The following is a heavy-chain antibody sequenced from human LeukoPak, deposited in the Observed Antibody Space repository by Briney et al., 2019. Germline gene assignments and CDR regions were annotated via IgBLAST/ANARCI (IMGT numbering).Heavy chain of an antibody. D-gene: IGHD6-19*01. J-gene: IGHJ4*02. Sequence: GGSLRLSCAASGFTFNHYGMNWVRQAPGKGLEWVSAISGSGGSTYYADSVKGRFTISRDNSKNTLYLQMNSLRAEDTAVYYCAKVQYSSGWSPPTAYYFDYWGQGTLVTVSS. CDR2: ISGSGGST. CDR1: GFTFNHYG. CDR3: AKVQYSSGWSPPTAYYFDY. V-gene: IGHV3-23*01.